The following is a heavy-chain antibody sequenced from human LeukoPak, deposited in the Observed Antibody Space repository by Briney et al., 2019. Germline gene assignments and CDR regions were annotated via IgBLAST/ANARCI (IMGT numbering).Heavy chain of an antibody. J-gene: IGHJ4*02. CDR1: GGTFSSYA. CDR2: IIPIFGTA. CDR3: ARDIAVAGFEY. V-gene: IGHV1-69*05. Sequence: GSSVKVSCKASGGTFSSYAISWVRQAPGQGLEWMGGIIPIFGTANYAQKFQGRVTITTDESTSTAYMELSSLRSEVTAVECCARDIAVAGFEYLVQGNRVTVPS. D-gene: IGHD6-19*01.